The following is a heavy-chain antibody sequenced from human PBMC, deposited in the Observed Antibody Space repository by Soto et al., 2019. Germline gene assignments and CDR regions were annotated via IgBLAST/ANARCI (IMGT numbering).Heavy chain of an antibody. D-gene: IGHD2-21*02. CDR1: GGTFSSYA. Sequence: SVKVSCKASGGTFSSYAISWVRQAPGQGLEWMGGIIPIFGTANYAQKFQGRVTITADESTSTAYMELSSLRSEDTAVYYCARDRRTGDWGYYYYGMDVWGQATTVTVSS. V-gene: IGHV1-69*13. CDR3: ARDRRTGDWGYYYYGMDV. CDR2: IIPIFGTA. J-gene: IGHJ6*02.